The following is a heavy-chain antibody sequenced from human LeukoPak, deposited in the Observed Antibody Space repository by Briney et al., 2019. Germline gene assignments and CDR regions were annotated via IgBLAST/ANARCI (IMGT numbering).Heavy chain of an antibody. V-gene: IGHV4-59*08. CDR1: GGSISSYY. D-gene: IGHD3-22*01. CDR3: ARHKRDLLYYYDSTFPGAFDI. CDR2: IYYSGST. J-gene: IGHJ3*02. Sequence: PSETLSLTCTVSGGSISSYYWSWIRQPPGKGLEWIGYIYYSGSTNYNPSLKSRVTISVDTSKNQFSLKLSSVTAADTAVYYCARHKRDLLYYYDSTFPGAFDIWGQGTMVTVSS.